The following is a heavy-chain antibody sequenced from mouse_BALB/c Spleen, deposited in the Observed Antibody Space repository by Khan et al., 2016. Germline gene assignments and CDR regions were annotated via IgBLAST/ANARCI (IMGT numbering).Heavy chain of an antibody. CDR3: ARGADVYYSLDY. CDR1: GYTFTSYC. CDR2: IYPGDGDT. D-gene: IGHD6-1*01. Sequence: QVQLQQSGAELARPGASVKLSCKASGYTFTSYCMQWVKQRPGQGLEWIGAIYPGDGDTRYTQKFKGKATLTADKSSSTAYMQLSSLASEDSAVYYFARGADVYYSLDYWGQGTSVTVSS. J-gene: IGHJ4*01. V-gene: IGHV1-87*01.